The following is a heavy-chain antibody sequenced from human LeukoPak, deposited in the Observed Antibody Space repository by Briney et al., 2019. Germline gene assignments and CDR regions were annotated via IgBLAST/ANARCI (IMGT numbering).Heavy chain of an antibody. CDR2: INPNSGGT. CDR1: GYTFTGYY. V-gene: IGHV1-2*02. D-gene: IGHD1-26*01. CDR3: ARARWEPTVGADY. Sequence: ASVKVSCKASGYTFTGYYIHWVRQAPGQGLEWMGWINPNSGGTNYAQKFQGRVTMTRDTSISTAYMELSRLRSDDTAVYYCARARWEPTVGADYWGQGTLVTVSS. J-gene: IGHJ4*02.